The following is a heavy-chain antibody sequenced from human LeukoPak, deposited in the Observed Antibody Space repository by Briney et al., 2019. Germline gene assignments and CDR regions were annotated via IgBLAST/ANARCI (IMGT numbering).Heavy chain of an antibody. CDR3: ARDAPTDSRTPYYFDY. D-gene: IGHD6-13*01. CDR2: VIPIFGTA. J-gene: IGHJ4*02. CDR1: GGTFSSYA. V-gene: IGHV1-69*13. Sequence: SVKVSCKASGGTFSSYAISWVRQAPGQGLEWMGGVIPIFGTANYAQKFQGRVTITADESTSTAYMELSSLRSEDTAVYYCARDAPTDSRTPYYFDYWGQGTLVTVSS.